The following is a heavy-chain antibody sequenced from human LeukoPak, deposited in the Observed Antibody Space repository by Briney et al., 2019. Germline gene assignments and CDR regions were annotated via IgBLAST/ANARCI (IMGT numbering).Heavy chain of an antibody. CDR3: ARDLYYSSGSYSLGLDY. D-gene: IGHD3-10*01. CDR1: GGTFSSYA. CDR2: IIPILGIA. Sequence: GASVKVSCKASGGTFSSYAISWVRQAPGQGLEWMGRIIPILGIANYAQKFQGRVTITADKSTSTAYMELSSLRSEDTAVYYCARDLYYSSGSYSLGLDYWGQGTLVTVSS. J-gene: IGHJ4*02. V-gene: IGHV1-69*04.